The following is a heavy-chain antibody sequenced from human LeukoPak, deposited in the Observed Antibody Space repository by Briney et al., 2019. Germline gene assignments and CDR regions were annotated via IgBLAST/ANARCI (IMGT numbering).Heavy chain of an antibody. CDR2: INPSGGST. CDR3: ARAVYSYGYYYYYYMDV. CDR1: GYTFTSYY. V-gene: IGHV1-46*01. J-gene: IGHJ6*03. Sequence: GASVKVSCKASGYTFTSYYMHWVRQAPGQGLEWMGIINPSGGSTSYAQKFQGRVTITADKSTSTAYMELSSLRSEDTAVYYCARAVYSYGYYYYYYMDVWGKGTTVTVSS. D-gene: IGHD5-18*01.